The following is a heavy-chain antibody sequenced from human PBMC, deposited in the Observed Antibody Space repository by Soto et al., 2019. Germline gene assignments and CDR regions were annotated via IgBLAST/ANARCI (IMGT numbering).Heavy chain of an antibody. V-gene: IGHV4-39*01. CDR2: MYYSGTT. Sequence: PSETLSLTCTVSGGSISSTTYSWGWIRQPPGRGLEWIGSMYYSGTTYSNPSLQSRVTTSVDTSNNQFSLKLTSVTAADTSVYYCARRGGKLGITGTMGNFDYWGQGSLVTAPQ. CDR3: ARRGGKLGITGTMGNFDY. J-gene: IGHJ4*02. CDR1: GGSISSTTYS. D-gene: IGHD1-20*01.